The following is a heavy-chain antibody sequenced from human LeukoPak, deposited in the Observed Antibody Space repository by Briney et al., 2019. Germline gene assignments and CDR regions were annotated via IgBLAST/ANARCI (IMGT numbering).Heavy chain of an antibody. D-gene: IGHD6-13*01. Sequence: SETLSLTCTVSGGSISSYYWSWIRQPPGKGLEWIGYIYYSGSTNYNPSLKSRVTISVDTSKNQFSLKLSSVTAADTAIYYCARSYIAASGRDALDIWGQGTMVTVSS. CDR1: GGSISSYY. CDR3: ARSYIAASGRDALDI. CDR2: IYYSGST. V-gene: IGHV4-59*01. J-gene: IGHJ3*02.